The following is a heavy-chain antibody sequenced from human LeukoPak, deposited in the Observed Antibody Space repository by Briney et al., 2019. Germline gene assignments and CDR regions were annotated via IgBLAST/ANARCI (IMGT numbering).Heavy chain of an antibody. CDR3: AKDDYGDYDGGIDY. Sequence: GRSLRLSCAASGFTFSSYGMHWVRQAPGKGLEWVAVISYDGSNKYYADSVKGRFTISRDNSKNTLYLQMNILRAEDTAVYYCAKDDYGDYDGGIDYWGQGTLVTVSS. D-gene: IGHD4-17*01. CDR1: GFTFSSYG. CDR2: ISYDGSNK. V-gene: IGHV3-30*18. J-gene: IGHJ4*02.